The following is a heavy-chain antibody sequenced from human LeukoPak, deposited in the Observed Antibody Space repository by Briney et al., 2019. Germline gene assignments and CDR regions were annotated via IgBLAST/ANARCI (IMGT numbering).Heavy chain of an antibody. Sequence: PGGSLRLSCAASGFTFSDSYMSWIRQAPGKGLEWVSYISSSSTYTEYAGSVKGRFTVSRDNSKNTLYLQMDSLRVEDTAVYYCARGDGYDLPDFWGQGTLVTVSS. V-gene: IGHV3-11*06. J-gene: IGHJ4*02. CDR2: ISSSSTYT. D-gene: IGHD5-12*01. CDR1: GFTFSDSY. CDR3: ARGDGYDLPDF.